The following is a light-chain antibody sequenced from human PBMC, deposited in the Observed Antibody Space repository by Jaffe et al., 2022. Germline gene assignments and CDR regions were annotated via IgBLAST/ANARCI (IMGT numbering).Light chain of an antibody. V-gene: IGLV6-57*01. CDR2: EDD. Sequence: NFMLTQPHSVSESPGKTVTISCTRSSGSIASNYVQWYQQRPGSSPTTVIYEDDHRPSGVPDRFSGSIHSSSNSASLTISGLKTEDEADYYCQSYDNNNQVFGGGTKLTVL. J-gene: IGLJ2*01. CDR3: QSYDNNNQV. CDR1: SGSIASNY.